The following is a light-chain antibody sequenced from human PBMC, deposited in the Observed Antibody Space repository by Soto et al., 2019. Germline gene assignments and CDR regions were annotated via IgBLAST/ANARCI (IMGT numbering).Light chain of an antibody. CDR2: ATS. CDR1: QSISSY. Sequence: DIHMAQSTSSVCGAGGERSTSSSRASQSISSYLNWYQQKPGKAPKLLIYATSSLRSGVPSRFSGSGSGTEYTLTINRLQPADLATHSCQQYSLYPPPFGQGTKVDIK. J-gene: IGKJ1*01. V-gene: IGKV1-39*01. CDR3: QQYSLYPPP.